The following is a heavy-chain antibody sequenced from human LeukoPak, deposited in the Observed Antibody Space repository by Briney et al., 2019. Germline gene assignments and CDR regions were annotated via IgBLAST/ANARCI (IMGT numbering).Heavy chain of an antibody. J-gene: IGHJ4*02. CDR2: ISSRSGTI. CDR3: SAPPNHYDSSGSKRDY. CDR1: GFTFSGYS. V-gene: IGHV3-48*02. D-gene: IGHD3-22*01. Sequence: PGGSLRLSCAASGFTFSGYSMNWVRQAPGKGLEWVSYISSRSGTIYYADSVKGRFTISRDNAKNSLYLQMNSLRDEDTAVYYCSAPPNHYDSSGSKRDYWGQGTLVTVSS.